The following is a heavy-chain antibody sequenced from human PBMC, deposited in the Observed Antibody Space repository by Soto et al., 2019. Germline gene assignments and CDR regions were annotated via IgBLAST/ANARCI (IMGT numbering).Heavy chain of an antibody. CDR3: AGDSYYYDSSGSYGMDV. CDR2: IYHSGST. V-gene: IGHV4-4*02. Sequence: SETLSLTCAVSGGSISSSNWWSWVRQPPGKGLEWIGEIYHSGSTNYNPSLKSRVTISVDKSKSQFSLKLSSVTAADTAVYYCAGDSYYYDSSGSYGMDVWGQGTTVTVSS. CDR1: GGSISSSNW. J-gene: IGHJ6*02. D-gene: IGHD3-22*01.